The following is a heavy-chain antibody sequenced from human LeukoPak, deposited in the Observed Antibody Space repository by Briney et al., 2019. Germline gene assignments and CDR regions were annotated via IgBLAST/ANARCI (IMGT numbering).Heavy chain of an antibody. CDR2: ISSSSSYI. J-gene: IGHJ3*02. V-gene: IGHV3-21*01. D-gene: IGHD2-15*01. Sequence: PGGSLRLSCAASGFTFSSYSMNWVRQAPGKGLEWVSSISSSSSYIYYADSVKGRFTISRDNAKNSLYLQMNSLRAEDTAVYYCARIEGGSEDGAFDIWGQGTMVTVSS. CDR1: GFTFSSYS. CDR3: ARIEGGSEDGAFDI.